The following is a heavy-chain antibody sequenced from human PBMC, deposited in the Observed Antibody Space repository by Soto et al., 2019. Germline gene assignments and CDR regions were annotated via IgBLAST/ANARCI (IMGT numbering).Heavy chain of an antibody. V-gene: IGHV3-15*01. CDR1: GFTFGNAW. CDR3: TTDPGDLEAY. Sequence: PGGSLRLSCAASGFTFGNAWMSWVRQAPGKGLEWVGRIKNKKDGGTTDYAAPVRGRFTISRDDSRNTLYLQMNSLRTEDTAVYYCTTDPGDLEAYWAQGT. D-gene: IGHD4-17*01. CDR2: IKNKKDGGTT. J-gene: IGHJ4*02.